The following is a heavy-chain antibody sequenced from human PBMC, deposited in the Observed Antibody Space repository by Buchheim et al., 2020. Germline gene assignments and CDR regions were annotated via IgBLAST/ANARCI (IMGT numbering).Heavy chain of an antibody. V-gene: IGHV1-69*01. CDR3: AGMHLSYYDFWSGYYKGGMDV. CDR1: GGTFSSYA. CDR2: IIPIFGTA. D-gene: IGHD3-3*01. J-gene: IGHJ6*02. Sequence: QVQLVQSGAEVKKPGSSVKVSCKASGGTFSSYAISWVRQAPGQGLEWMGGIIPIFGTANYAQKFQGRVTITADESTSTAYMELSSLRSEDTAVYYCAGMHLSYYDFWSGYYKGGMDVWGQGTT.